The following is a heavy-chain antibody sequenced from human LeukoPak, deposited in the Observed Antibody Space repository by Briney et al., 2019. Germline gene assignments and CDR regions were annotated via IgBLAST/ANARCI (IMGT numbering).Heavy chain of an antibody. CDR1: GFTFSSYA. D-gene: IGHD5-24*01. CDR2: ISYDGSNK. CDR3: ARASGLNLPPSPDYFDY. J-gene: IGHJ4*02. V-gene: IGHV3-30-3*01. Sequence: GGSLRLSCAASGFTFSSYAMHWVRQAPGKGLEWVAVISYDGSNKYYADSVKGRFTISRDNSKNTLYLQMNSLRAEDTAVYYCARASGLNLPPSPDYFDYWGQGTLVTVSS.